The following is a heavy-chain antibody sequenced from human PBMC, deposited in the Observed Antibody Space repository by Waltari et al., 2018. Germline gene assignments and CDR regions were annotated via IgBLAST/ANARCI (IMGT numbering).Heavy chain of an antibody. D-gene: IGHD3-10*01. Sequence: EVRLAESGGGLVKPGGSLRLSCIASGFEFSDWDMNWVRQNPGKWLEGVSSIGGTHSNIFYAESVKGRFIVSRDNAKSSLYLQMDNLRAEDSGLYYCTRDLYGSGGDWFDPWGQGTLVTVSS. J-gene: IGHJ5*02. V-gene: IGHV3-21*01. CDR2: IGGTHSNI. CDR3: TRDLYGSGGDWFDP. CDR1: GFEFSDWD.